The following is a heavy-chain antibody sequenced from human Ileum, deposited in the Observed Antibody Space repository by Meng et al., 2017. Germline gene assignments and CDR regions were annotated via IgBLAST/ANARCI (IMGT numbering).Heavy chain of an antibody. Sequence: QVDLQESGPGLVKPSGTLSLTCAVSGGFFSSDNWWSWVRQPPGKGLEWIGEISQSGSTNYNPSLKSRVTMSVDKSKNQVSLKLSSVTAADTAVYFCASHDFYSLDSWGQGTLVTVSS. J-gene: IGHJ4*02. CDR2: ISQSGST. D-gene: IGHD3/OR15-3a*01. V-gene: IGHV4-4*02. CDR1: GGFFSSDNW. CDR3: ASHDFYSLDS.